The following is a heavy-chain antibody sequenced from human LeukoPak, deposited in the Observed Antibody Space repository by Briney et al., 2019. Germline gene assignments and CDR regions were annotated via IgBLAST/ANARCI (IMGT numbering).Heavy chain of an antibody. CDR3: AKANYYDSSGKPARAEYFQH. Sequence: GGSLRLSCAASGFTFDDYAMHWVRQAPGKGLEWVSGISWNSGSIGYADSVKGRFTISRDNAKNSLYLQMNGLRAEDTALYYCAKANYYDSSGKPARAEYFQHWGQGTLVTVSS. CDR2: ISWNSGSI. D-gene: IGHD3-22*01. CDR1: GFTFDDYA. J-gene: IGHJ1*01. V-gene: IGHV3-9*01.